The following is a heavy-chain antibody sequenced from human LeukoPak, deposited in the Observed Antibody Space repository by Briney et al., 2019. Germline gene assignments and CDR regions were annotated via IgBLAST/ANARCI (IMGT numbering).Heavy chain of an antibody. Sequence: GGSLRLSCAASGFTLSTYAMSWVRQAPGKGLEWVSSINTNGATYYGDSAKGRFTISRDNSKKTLYLQMNSLRAEDTAVYYCAKTIVPAAIEYYFDYWGQGTLVTVSS. CDR1: GFTLSTYA. CDR2: INTNGAT. D-gene: IGHD2-2*01. J-gene: IGHJ4*02. CDR3: AKTIVPAAIEYYFDY. V-gene: IGHV3-23*01.